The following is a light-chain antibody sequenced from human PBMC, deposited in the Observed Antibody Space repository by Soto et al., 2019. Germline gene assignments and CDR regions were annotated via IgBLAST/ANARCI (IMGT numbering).Light chain of an antibody. J-gene: IGLJ7*01. CDR1: SGDVGNYNL. CDR2: EDD. CDR3: CLYLGGTSV. V-gene: IGLV2-23*01. Sequence: QSALTQPASVSGSPGQSITISCSGVSGDVGNYNLVSWYQQYPGKAPALLIYEDDKRPSGVSNRFSGSKSDSTASLTISGLQAEDEADYYGCLYLGGTSVFGGGTQLTVL.